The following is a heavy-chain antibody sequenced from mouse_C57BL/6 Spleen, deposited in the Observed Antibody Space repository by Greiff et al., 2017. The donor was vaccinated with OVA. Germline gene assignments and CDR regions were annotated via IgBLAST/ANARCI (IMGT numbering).Heavy chain of an antibody. CDR1: GFTFSSYG. CDR3: ARQDDYGGFAY. CDR2: ISSGGSYT. D-gene: IGHD2-4*01. Sequence: EVQGVESGGDLVKPGGSLKLSCAASGFTFSSYGMSWVRQTPDKRLEWVATISSGGSYTYYPDSVKGRFTISRYNAKNTLYLQMSSLKSEDTAMYYCARQDDYGGFAYWGQGTLVTVSA. V-gene: IGHV5-6*01. J-gene: IGHJ3*01.